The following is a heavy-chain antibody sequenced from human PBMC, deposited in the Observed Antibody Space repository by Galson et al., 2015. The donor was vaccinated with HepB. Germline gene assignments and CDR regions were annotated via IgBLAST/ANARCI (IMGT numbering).Heavy chain of an antibody. Sequence: SVKVSCRASGSTFTGHYIHWVRQAPGQGLEWMGWINPNSGGTDYARQFQGRVTVTRDTSLKTAYLELNRLRSDDTAIYFCARDRPEGLASVHVLIWGQGTQVTVSS. CDR3: ARDRPEGLASVHVLI. CDR1: GSTFTGHY. V-gene: IGHV1-2*02. CDR2: INPNSGGT. D-gene: IGHD2-8*01. J-gene: IGHJ4*02.